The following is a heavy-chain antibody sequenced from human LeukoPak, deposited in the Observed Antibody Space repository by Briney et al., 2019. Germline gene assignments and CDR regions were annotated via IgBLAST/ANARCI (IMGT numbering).Heavy chain of an antibody. J-gene: IGHJ4*02. V-gene: IGHV3-20*04. CDR3: ARGGADFWSGYSPFHYFDY. CDR2: INWNGGST. D-gene: IGHD3-3*01. CDR1: GFTFDDYG. Sequence: GGSLRLSCAASGFTFDDYGMSWVRQAPGKGLEWVSGINWNGGSTGYADSVKGRFTISRDNAKNSLYLQMNSLRAEDTALYYCARGGADFWSGYSPFHYFDYWGQGTLVTVSS.